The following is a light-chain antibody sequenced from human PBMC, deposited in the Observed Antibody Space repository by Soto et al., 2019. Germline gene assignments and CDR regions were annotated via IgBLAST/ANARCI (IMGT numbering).Light chain of an antibody. CDR3: QQYGNSPWT. J-gene: IGKJ1*01. V-gene: IGKV3-20*01. CDR1: QSVRSSF. Sequence: EIVLTQSPGTLSLSPGERGTLSCRASQSVRSSFLAWYQQKPGQAPRLLIYGASTRATGIPDRFSGSGSGTDFTLTISRLETEDFAVYYCQQYGNSPWTCGQGTEVDI. CDR2: GAS.